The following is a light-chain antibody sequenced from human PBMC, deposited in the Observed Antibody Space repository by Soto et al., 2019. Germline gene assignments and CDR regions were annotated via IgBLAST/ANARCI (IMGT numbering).Light chain of an antibody. CDR3: SSYTGGATWV. Sequence: QSALTQPASVSGSPGQSITISCTGTSRDVGGYNSVSWFQQHPGKAPKLIIYGVSSRPSGDSNRFSGSKSGNTDSLPISGLQAEAEAYYYCSSYTGGATWVFGGGTKLTVL. CDR1: SRDVGGYNS. J-gene: IGLJ3*02. V-gene: IGLV2-14*01. CDR2: GVS.